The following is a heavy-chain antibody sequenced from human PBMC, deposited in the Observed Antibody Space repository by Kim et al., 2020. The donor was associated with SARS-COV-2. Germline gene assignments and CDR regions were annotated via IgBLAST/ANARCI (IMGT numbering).Heavy chain of an antibody. J-gene: IGHJ4*02. CDR2: IYYSGST. CDR1: GGSISSGGYY. Sequence: SETLSLTCTVSGGSISSGGYYWSWIRQHPGKGLEWIGYIYYSGSTYYNPSLKSRVTISVDTSKNQFSLKLSSVTAADTAVYYCARSATPVRISSSWSGAFACWGQGTLVAVSS. D-gene: IGHD6-13*01. V-gene: IGHV4-31*03. CDR3: ARSATPVRISSSWSGAFAC.